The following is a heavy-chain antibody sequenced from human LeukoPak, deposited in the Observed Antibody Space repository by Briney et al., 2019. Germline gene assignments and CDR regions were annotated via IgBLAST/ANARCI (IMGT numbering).Heavy chain of an antibody. V-gene: IGHV3-33*08. CDR1: GFTFSRYA. CDR2: IAYDGSRA. D-gene: IGHD1-14*01. Sequence: GGSLRLSCAASGFTFSRYAMNWVRQAPGKGLEWVAVIAYDGSRAFYADSVKGRFTISRDNSKNTMSVQMDDLRAEDTAVYYCTRYNNDHFDYWGQGTLVTVSS. CDR3: TRYNNDHFDY. J-gene: IGHJ4*02.